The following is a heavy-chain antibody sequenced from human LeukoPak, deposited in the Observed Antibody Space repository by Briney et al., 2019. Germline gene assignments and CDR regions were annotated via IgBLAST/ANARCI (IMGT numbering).Heavy chain of an antibody. CDR3: ASTPYSSGSY. CDR1: GFTVSRNY. J-gene: IGHJ4*02. D-gene: IGHD6-19*01. CDR2: IYSGGST. V-gene: IGHV3-53*01. Sequence: PGGSLRLSCAASGFTVSRNYISWVRQAPGNGLEWGSVIYSGGSTYYADSVKGRFTISRDNSKNTLYLQMNSLRAEDTDVYYCASTPYSSGSYWGQGTLVTVSS.